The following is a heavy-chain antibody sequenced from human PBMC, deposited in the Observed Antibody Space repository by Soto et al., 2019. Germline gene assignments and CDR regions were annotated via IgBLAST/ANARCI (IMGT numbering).Heavy chain of an antibody. CDR1: GFTFSNYA. CDR2: ISGSGGTT. CDR3: ALRYCSRTTCPPLNSYFYMDV. J-gene: IGHJ6*03. V-gene: IGHV3-23*01. Sequence: HPGGSLRLSCAASGFTFSNYAMTWVRQAPGKGLDWVSGISGSGGTTFYAGSVKGRFAVSRDNSKNTLYLQMSSLRAEDTAVYYCALRYCSRTTCPPLNSYFYMDVWGKGTTVTVSS. D-gene: IGHD2-2*01.